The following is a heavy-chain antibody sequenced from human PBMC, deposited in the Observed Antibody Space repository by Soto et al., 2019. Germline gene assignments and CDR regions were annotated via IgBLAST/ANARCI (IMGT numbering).Heavy chain of an antibody. D-gene: IGHD4-17*01. V-gene: IGHV3-7*04. CDR3: ARDNTVTMFYYYGMDV. J-gene: IGHJ6*02. Sequence: GGSLRLSCAASGFTFSSYWMSWVRQAPGKGLEWVTNIKQDGSEKYYVDSVKGRFTISRDNAKNSLYLQMNSLRAEDTAVYYCARDNTVTMFYYYGMDVWGQGTTVTVSS. CDR2: IKQDGSEK. CDR1: GFTFSSYW.